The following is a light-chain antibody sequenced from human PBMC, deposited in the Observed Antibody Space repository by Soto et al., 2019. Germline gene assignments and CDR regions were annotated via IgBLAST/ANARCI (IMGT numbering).Light chain of an antibody. CDR1: QYISNY. V-gene: IGKV1-39*01. Sequence: DIQMSQSPSSLSASVGERITITCRASQYISNYLNWYQHKPGKAPKLLIYAASRLQNRVPSRFSGSESGTNFTLPISILQLEDFATDYCQETYSNPALTFGGGTKGNI. J-gene: IGKJ4*01. CDR2: AAS. CDR3: QETYSNPALT.